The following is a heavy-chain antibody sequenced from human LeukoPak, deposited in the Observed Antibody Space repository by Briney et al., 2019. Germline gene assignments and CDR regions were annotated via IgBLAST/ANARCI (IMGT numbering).Heavy chain of an antibody. D-gene: IGHD5-24*01. Sequence: SQTLSLTCTVSGGSISSASYYWSWIRQPAGKGLEWIGRIYTSGNTNYNPSLKSRVTISVDTSKNQFSLKLSSVTAADTAVYYCARHRPKRWLAPGPFDYWGQGTLVTVSS. J-gene: IGHJ4*02. CDR3: ARHRPKRWLAPGPFDY. CDR2: IYTSGNT. CDR1: GGSISSASYY. V-gene: IGHV4-61*02.